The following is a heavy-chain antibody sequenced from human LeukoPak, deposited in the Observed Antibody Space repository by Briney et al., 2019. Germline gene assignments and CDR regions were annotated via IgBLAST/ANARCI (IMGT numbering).Heavy chain of an antibody. J-gene: IGHJ4*02. D-gene: IGHD3-16*01. CDR2: IYYSGST. CDR3: ARLGSLAFGYFDY. CDR1: GGSISSSSYY. V-gene: IGHV4-39*07. Sequence: KPSETLSLTCTVSGGSISSSSYYWGWIRQPPGKGLEWIGSIYYSGSTYYNPSLKSRVTISVDTSKNQFSLKLSSVTAADTAVYYCARLGSLAFGYFDYWGQGTLVTVSS.